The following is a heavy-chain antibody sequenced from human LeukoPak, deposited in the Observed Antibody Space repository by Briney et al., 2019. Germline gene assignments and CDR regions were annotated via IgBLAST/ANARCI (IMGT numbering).Heavy chain of an antibody. CDR1: GFTFSDHY. CDR3: ARDAASGSYTYYYYYYMDV. V-gene: IGHV3-74*01. Sequence: GGSLRLSCEASGFTFSDHYMDWVRQAPGKGLVWVSRINSDGSSTSYADSVKGRFTISRDNAKNTLYLQMNSLRAEDTAVYYCARDAASGSYTYYYYYYMDVWGKGTTVTISS. J-gene: IGHJ6*03. CDR2: INSDGSST. D-gene: IGHD1-26*01.